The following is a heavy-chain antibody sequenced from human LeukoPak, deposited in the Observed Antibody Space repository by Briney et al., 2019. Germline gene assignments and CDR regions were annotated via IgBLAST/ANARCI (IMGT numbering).Heavy chain of an antibody. CDR2: ISSSSSYI. V-gene: IGHV3-21*01. D-gene: IGHD3-22*01. CDR1: GFTFSSYS. CDR3: AKGRYGSSGYYSSTDY. Sequence: GGSLRLSCAASGFTFSSYSMNWVRQAPGKGLEWVSSISSSSSYIYYADSVNGRFAISRDNAKNSLYLQMNSLRAEDTAVYYCAKGRYGSSGYYSSTDYWGQGTLVTVSS. J-gene: IGHJ4*02.